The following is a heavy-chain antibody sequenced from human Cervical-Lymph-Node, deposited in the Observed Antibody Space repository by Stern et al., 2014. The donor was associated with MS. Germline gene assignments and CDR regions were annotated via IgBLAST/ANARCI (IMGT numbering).Heavy chain of an antibody. J-gene: IGHJ4*02. CDR1: GYSFISYW. CDR2: NYPGDSDT. Sequence: EVQLEESGAEVKKPGESLKISCKGSGYSFISYWIGWVRQTPGKVLEWMGINYPGDSDTRYSPSFQGQVTISADKSISTAYLQWSSLKASDTAMYYCARHCGFRPGCIDYWGQGTLVTVSS. D-gene: IGHD2-21*01. V-gene: IGHV5-51*01. CDR3: ARHCGFRPGCIDY.